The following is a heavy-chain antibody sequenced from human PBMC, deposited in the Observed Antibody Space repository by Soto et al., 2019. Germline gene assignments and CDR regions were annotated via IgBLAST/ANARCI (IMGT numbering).Heavy chain of an antibody. CDR3: AKKGSPGIAAPPLAS. J-gene: IGHJ4*02. CDR1: GFTFSSYW. Sequence: GGSLRLSCAASGFTFSSYWMHWVRQAPGKGLEWVAVISYDGSNKFYADSVKGRFTISRDNSKSTLYLQMNSLRTEDLAVYNYAKKGSPGIAAPPLASWGQEPLFTFPS. V-gene: IGHV3-30*18. CDR2: ISYDGSNK. D-gene: IGHD6-13*01.